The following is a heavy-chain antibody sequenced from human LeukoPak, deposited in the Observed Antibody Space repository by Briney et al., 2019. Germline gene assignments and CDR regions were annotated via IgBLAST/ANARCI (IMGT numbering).Heavy chain of an antibody. CDR2: IYHTGDT. V-gene: IGHV4-38-2*01. J-gene: IGHJ4*02. Sequence: SSETLSLTCAVSDYLINNGYYWGWIRQPPGKGLEWIGGIYHTGDTYYNPSLKSRVTISASTSRNQFSLRLNSVTAADTAVYYCARHLGYCSDGSCYSTYFDYWGQGAPVTVSS. CDR1: DYLINNGYY. CDR3: ARHLGYCSDGSCYSTYFDY. D-gene: IGHD2-15*01.